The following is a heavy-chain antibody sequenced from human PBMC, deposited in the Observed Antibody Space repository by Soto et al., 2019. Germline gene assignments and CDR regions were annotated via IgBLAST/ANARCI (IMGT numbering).Heavy chain of an antibody. Sequence: QVQLVESGGGVVQPGRSLRLSCAASGFTFSSYGMHWVRQAPGKGLEWVADISYDGSNKYYADSVKGRFTISRDNSKNTLYLQMNSLRAEDTAVYYCAKEAPIVATNTLDYWGQGTLVTVSS. D-gene: IGHD5-12*01. V-gene: IGHV3-30*18. CDR1: GFTFSSYG. CDR2: ISYDGSNK. J-gene: IGHJ4*02. CDR3: AKEAPIVATNTLDY.